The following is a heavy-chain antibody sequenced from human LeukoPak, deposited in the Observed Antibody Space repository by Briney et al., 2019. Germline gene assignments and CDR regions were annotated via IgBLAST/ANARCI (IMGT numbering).Heavy chain of an antibody. Sequence: GGSLRLSCAASGLTVSSNHMAWVRQAPGKGLEWVSVIYTGGITYYADSVQGRFTISRDNSKNTLYLQMNSLRAEDTALYYCARDHAAAGGGLDYWGQGTQVIVSS. CDR2: IYTGGIT. D-gene: IGHD6-13*01. J-gene: IGHJ4*02. CDR1: GLTVSSNH. V-gene: IGHV3-53*01. CDR3: ARDHAAAGGGLDY.